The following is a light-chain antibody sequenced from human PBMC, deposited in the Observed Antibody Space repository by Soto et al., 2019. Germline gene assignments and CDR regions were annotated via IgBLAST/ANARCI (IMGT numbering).Light chain of an antibody. CDR3: AAWDDSLNGPV. V-gene: IGLV1-44*01. CDR2: SDN. Sequence: QSVLTQPPSASATPGQTVTISCSGSSSSIGSNTVNWYQHLPGTAPKVLIYSDNQRPSGVPDRSSGSKSGTSASLAISGLQSEDEADYYCAAWDDSLNGPVFGGGTKLTVL. CDR1: SSSIGSNT. J-gene: IGLJ3*02.